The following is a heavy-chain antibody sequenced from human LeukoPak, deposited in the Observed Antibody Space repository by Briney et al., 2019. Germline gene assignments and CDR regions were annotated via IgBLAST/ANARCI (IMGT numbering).Heavy chain of an antibody. CDR3: AREGGGIQPWFDY. CDR2: INHSGST. V-gene: IGHV4-34*01. D-gene: IGHD5-18*01. CDR1: GGSFSGYY. J-gene: IGHJ4*02. Sequence: SETLSLTCAVYGGSFSGYYWSWIRQPPGKGLEWIGEINHSGSTNYNPSLKSRVTISVDTSKNQFSLKLSSVTAADTAVYYCAREGGGIQPWFDYWGQGTLVTISS.